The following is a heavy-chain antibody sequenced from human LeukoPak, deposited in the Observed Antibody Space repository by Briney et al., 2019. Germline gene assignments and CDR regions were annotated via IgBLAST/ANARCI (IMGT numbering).Heavy chain of an antibody. Sequence: GASLRLSCAASGFTFSSYAMSWVRQAPGKGLEWVSAISGSGGSTYYADSVKGRFTISRDNSKNTLYLQMNSLRAEDTAVYYCAKVLSRWNYYYYGMDVWGQGTTVTVSS. CDR2: ISGSGGST. CDR1: GFTFSSYA. CDR3: AKVLSRWNYYYYGMDV. V-gene: IGHV3-23*01. D-gene: IGHD2-15*01. J-gene: IGHJ6*02.